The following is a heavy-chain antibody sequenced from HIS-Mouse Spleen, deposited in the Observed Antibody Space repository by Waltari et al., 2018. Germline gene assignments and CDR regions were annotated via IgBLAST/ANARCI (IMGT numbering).Heavy chain of an antibody. V-gene: IGHV4-39*07. CDR2: IYYSGST. J-gene: IGHJ2*01. CDR1: GGPTSSISYY. Sequence: QLQLQESGPGLVKPSETLSLTCTVSGGPTSSISYYWGWSRQPPGKGLEWIGSIYYSGSTYYNPSLKSRVTISVDTSKNQFSLKLSSVTAADTAVYYCAREIPYSSSWYDWYFDLWGRGTLVTVSS. CDR3: AREIPYSSSWYDWYFDL. D-gene: IGHD6-13*01.